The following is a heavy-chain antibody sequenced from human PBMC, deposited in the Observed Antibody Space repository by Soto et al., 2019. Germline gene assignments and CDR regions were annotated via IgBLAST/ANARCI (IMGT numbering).Heavy chain of an antibody. CDR2: INPNRGGT. CDR1: GYTFTGYY. CDR3: ARVGASSGYLDF. D-gene: IGHD3-22*01. V-gene: IGHV1-2*04. Sequence: QVQLVQSGAEVKKPGASVKVSCKASGYTFTGYYMHWVRQAPGQGLVSMGWINPNRGGTNYAQKFQGWVTMTRDTSISTAYMELSRLRSDDTAVYYCARVGASSGYLDFWGKGTLVTVSA. J-gene: IGHJ4*02.